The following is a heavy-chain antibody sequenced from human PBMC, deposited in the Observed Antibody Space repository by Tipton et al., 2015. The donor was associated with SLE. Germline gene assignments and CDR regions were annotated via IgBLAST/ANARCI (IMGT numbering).Heavy chain of an antibody. J-gene: IGHJ3*02. CDR2: INHSGST. V-gene: IGHV4-34*01. CDR1: GGSFSGYY. CDR3: ATEYSSSSGDAFDI. D-gene: IGHD6-6*01. Sequence: TLSLTCAAYGGSFSGYYWRWIRQPPGKGLEWIGEINHSGSTNYNPSLKSRVTISVDTSKNQFSLKLSSVTAADTAVYYCATEYSSSSGDAFDICGQGTMVTVSS.